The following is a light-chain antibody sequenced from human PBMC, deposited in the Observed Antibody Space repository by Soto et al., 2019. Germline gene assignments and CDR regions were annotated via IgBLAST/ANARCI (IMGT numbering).Light chain of an antibody. J-gene: IGKJ2*01. CDR1: QSVSSSY. CDR2: GAS. V-gene: IGKV3-20*01. Sequence: EIVLTQSPGTLSLSPGERATLSCRASQSVSSSYLAWYQQKPGQAPRLLLYGASSRTTGFPDRFSGSGSGTDFTVTISRLEPEDFAVYYCQQYGSSPNSFGQGTKLEIK. CDR3: QQYGSSPNS.